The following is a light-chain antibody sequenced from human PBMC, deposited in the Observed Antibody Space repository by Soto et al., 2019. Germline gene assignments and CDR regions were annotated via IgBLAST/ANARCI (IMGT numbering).Light chain of an antibody. CDR2: LNSDGSH. V-gene: IGLV4-69*01. CDR3: QTWGTGIHV. CDR1: SGHSSYA. Sequence: QLVLTQSPSASAFLGASVKLTCTLDSGHSSYAIAWHQQQPEKGPRYLMKLNSDGSHSKGDGIPDRFSGSSSGAERYLTISSLQSEDEADYYCQTWGTGIHVFGTGTKVTVL. J-gene: IGLJ1*01.